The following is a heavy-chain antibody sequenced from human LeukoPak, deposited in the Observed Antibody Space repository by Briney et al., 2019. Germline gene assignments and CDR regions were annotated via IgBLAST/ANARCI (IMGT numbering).Heavy chain of an antibody. J-gene: IGHJ4*02. Sequence: GGSLRLSCAASGFTFTSYSMSWVRQAPGKGLEWVSGTSDRGDYTYYADSVKGRFTISRDSSKNTLFLQMNSLRAEDTAVYYCARAGNGGDFDYWGQGTLVTVSS. V-gene: IGHV3-23*01. CDR3: ARAGNGGDFDY. CDR2: TSDRGDYT. CDR1: GFTFTSYS. D-gene: IGHD4-23*01.